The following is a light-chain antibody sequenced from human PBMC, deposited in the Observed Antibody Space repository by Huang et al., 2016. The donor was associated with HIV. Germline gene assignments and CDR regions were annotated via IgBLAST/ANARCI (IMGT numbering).Light chain of an antibody. J-gene: IGKJ4*01. Sequence: MTQSPAILSVSPGERASLSCRASQTVTNNLAWYQHKPGQAPRVLIYGASTRATGVPARCSGSGSGTDFTLTISSLQSEDFGMYYCHQYNNWPPAFGGGTRVEVK. CDR3: HQYNNWPPA. V-gene: IGKV3-15*01. CDR2: GAS. CDR1: QTVTNN.